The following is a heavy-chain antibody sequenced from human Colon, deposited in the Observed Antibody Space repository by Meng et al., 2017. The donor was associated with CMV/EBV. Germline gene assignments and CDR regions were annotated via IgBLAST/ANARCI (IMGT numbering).Heavy chain of an antibody. Sequence: GGSLRLSCVGSGFTFNSYAMSWVRQAPGKGLEWVAAISGSGASTFYTDSVKGRFTISRDNAKNSLYLQMNNLGAEDTAVYYCAKPIQGRITIFSDWGQGSLVTVSS. V-gene: IGHV3-23*01. CDR3: AKPIQGRITIFSD. J-gene: IGHJ4*02. D-gene: IGHD3-9*01. CDR2: ISGSGAST. CDR1: GFTFNSYA.